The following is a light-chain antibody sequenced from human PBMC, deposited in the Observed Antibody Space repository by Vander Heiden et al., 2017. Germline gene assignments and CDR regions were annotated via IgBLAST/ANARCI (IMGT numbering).Light chain of an antibody. J-gene: IGLJ3*02. V-gene: IGLV1-40*01. Sequence: QSVLTQPPPVSGAPGQTVTLSCTVTSTNIAAGYDVHWYQQLPGTAPKLLIYGNSNRPSGVPDRFSGSKSGTSASLAITGLQAEDEADYYCQSYDSSLSGSVFGGGTKLTVL. CDR3: QSYDSSLSGSV. CDR2: GNS. CDR1: STNIAAGYD.